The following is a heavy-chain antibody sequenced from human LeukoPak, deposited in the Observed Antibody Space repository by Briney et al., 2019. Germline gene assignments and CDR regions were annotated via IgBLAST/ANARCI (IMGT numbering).Heavy chain of an antibody. CDR3: ARGRRGSYLSYYYYYMDV. CDR1: GGSISNYY. J-gene: IGHJ6*03. D-gene: IGHD1-26*01. CDR2: IHYSGST. V-gene: IGHV4-59*01. Sequence: SETLSLTCTVSGGSISNYYWSWIRQPPGKGVEWIGYIHYSGSTNYNPSLKSRVTISVDTSKNQFSLKLSSVTAADTAVYYCARGRRGSYLSYYYYYMDVWGKGTTVTVSS.